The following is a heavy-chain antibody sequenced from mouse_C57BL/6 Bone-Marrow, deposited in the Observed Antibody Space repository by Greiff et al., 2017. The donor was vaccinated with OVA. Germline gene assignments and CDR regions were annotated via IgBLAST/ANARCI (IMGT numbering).Heavy chain of an antibody. J-gene: IGHJ4*01. CDR2: IDPETGGT. Sequence: VQLVESGAELVRPGASVTLSCKASGYTFTDYEMHWVKQTPVHGLEWIGAIDPETGGTAYNQKFKGKAILTADKSSSTAYMELRSLTSEDSAVYYCTRDDYYGSHAMDYWGQGTSVTVSS. CDR3: TRDDYYGSHAMDY. D-gene: IGHD1-1*01. V-gene: IGHV1-15*01. CDR1: GYTFTDYE.